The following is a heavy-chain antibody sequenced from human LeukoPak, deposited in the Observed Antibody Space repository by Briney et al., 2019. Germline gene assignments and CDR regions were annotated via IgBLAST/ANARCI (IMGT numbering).Heavy chain of an antibody. Sequence: SLTLSLTCAVSGGSISSSNWWSWVRQPPGKGLEWIGEIYHSGRPNYNPSLKSRVTISVDKSKNQFSLKLSSVTAADTAVYYCARNSYYGSGSYIGIWSQGTLVTVSS. D-gene: IGHD3-10*01. CDR3: ARNSYYGSGSYIGI. J-gene: IGHJ4*02. CDR1: GGSISSSNW. V-gene: IGHV4-4*02. CDR2: IYHSGRP.